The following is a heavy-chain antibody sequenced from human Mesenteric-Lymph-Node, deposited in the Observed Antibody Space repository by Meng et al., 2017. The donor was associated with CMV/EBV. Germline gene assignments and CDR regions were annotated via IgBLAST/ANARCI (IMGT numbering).Heavy chain of an antibody. J-gene: IGHJ4*02. V-gene: IGHV3-48*03. CDR1: GFTFSSYE. Sequence: GESLKISCTASGFTFSSYEMNWVRQAPGKGLEWVSYINRGGGTTYYADSVKGRFTISRDNSKNTLYLQMNSLRTEDTSVYYCAKDDSSSWYYFDYWGQGTLVTVSS. D-gene: IGHD6-13*01. CDR3: AKDDSSSWYYFDY. CDR2: INRGGGTT.